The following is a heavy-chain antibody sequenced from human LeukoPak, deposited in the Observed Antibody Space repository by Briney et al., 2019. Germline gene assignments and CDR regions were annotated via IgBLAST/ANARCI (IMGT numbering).Heavy chain of an antibody. CDR1: GYTFTGYY. CDR2: INPNSGGT. Sequence: GESLKISCKASGYTFTGYYMHWVRQAPGQGLEWMGWINPNSGGTNYAQKFQGRVTMTRDTSISTAYMELSRLRSDDTAVYYCARVMVRGVRAPSSYYFDYWGQGTLVTVSS. V-gene: IGHV1-2*02. D-gene: IGHD3-10*01. J-gene: IGHJ4*02. CDR3: ARVMVRGVRAPSSYYFDY.